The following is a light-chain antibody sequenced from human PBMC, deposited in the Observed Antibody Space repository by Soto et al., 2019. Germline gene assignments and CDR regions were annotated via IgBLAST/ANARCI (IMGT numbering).Light chain of an antibody. CDR1: SSDIGVYNY. V-gene: IGLV2-14*01. CDR3: TSSSSTVVV. J-gene: IGLJ2*01. Sequence: QSVLTQPASVSGSLGQSITIPCTGTSSDIGVYNYAAWYQHHPGKAPKLMLYEVSVRPSGVSNRFSGSKSGNTASLTISGLQAEDEADYYCTSSSSTVVVFGGGTQLTVL. CDR2: EVS.